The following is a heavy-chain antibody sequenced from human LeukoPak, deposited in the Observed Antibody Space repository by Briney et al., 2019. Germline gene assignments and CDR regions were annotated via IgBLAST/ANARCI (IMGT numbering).Heavy chain of an antibody. D-gene: IGHD5-12*01. CDR2: ISADNHNT. J-gene: IGHJ4*02. CDR3: ARDRRGYSAYDGEGFDY. Sequence: ASVKVSYKASGYIFANYGFSWGRQAPGQGLEWMGWISADNHNTKYAQKFQDRVTMTDDRSTSTVYMELRSLRSDDTAVYYCARDRRGYSAYDGEGFDYWGQGTLVTVSS. CDR1: GYIFANYG. V-gene: IGHV1-18*04.